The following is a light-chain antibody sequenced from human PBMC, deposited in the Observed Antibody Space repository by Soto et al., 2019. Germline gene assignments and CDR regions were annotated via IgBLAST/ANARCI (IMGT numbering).Light chain of an antibody. J-gene: IGKJ1*01. Sequence: DIQMTQSPSTLSASVGDRVTITCRASQTISNRLAWYQQKPGKAPKLLIYDASNLENGVPSRFSGSGSGKEFILTISSLQPDDFATYYCQKYNRYSWTFGHGTKVESK. CDR3: QKYNRYSWT. V-gene: IGKV1-5*01. CDR2: DAS. CDR1: QTISNR.